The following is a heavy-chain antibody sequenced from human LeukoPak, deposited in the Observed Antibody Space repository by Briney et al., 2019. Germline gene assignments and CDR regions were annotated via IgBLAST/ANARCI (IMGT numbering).Heavy chain of an antibody. CDR3: ARVSYGDYEYYFDY. CDR2: IYYSGST. Sequence: SETLSLTCTVSGGSISSYYWSWIRQPPGEGLEWIGYIYYSGSTNYNPSLKSRVTISVDTSKNQFSLKLSSVTAADTAVYYCARVSYGDYEYYFDYWGQGTLVTVSS. J-gene: IGHJ4*02. D-gene: IGHD4-17*01. V-gene: IGHV4-59*01. CDR1: GGSISSYY.